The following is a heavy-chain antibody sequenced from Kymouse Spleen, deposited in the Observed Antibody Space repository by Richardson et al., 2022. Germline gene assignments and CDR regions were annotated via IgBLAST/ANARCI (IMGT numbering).Heavy chain of an antibody. J-gene: IGHJ5*02. CDR1: GFTFSNAW. V-gene: IGHV3-15*01. CDR3: TTDITMVRGGFDP. Sequence: EVQLVESGGGLVKPGGSLRLSCAASGFTFSNAWMSWVRQAPGKGLEWVGRIKSKTDGGTTDYAAPVKGRFTISRDDSKNTLYLQMNSLKTEDTAVYYCTTDITMVRGGFDPWGQGTLVTVSS. CDR2: IKSKTDGGTT. D-gene: IGHD3-10*01.